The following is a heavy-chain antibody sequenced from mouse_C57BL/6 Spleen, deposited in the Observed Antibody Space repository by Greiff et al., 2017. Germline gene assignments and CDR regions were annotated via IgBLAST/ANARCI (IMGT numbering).Heavy chain of an antibody. CDR2: ISYSGST. D-gene: IGHD2-5*01. Sequence: EVQLVESGPGMVKPSQSLSLTCTVTGYSITSGYDWHWIRHFPGNKLEWMGYISYSGSTNYNPSLKSRISITHDTSKNHFFLKLNSVTTEDTATYYCARAGDYSNYGFAYWGQGTLVTVSA. CDR3: ARAGDYSNYGFAY. V-gene: IGHV3-1*01. CDR1: GYSITSGYD. J-gene: IGHJ3*01.